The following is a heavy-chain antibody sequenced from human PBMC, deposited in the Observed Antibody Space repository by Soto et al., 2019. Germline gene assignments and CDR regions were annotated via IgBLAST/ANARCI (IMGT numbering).Heavy chain of an antibody. Sequence: GGSLGLSCAASGLTFSNYAISWVRQDPGKGLEWVSIISGSGDTPYYADSVKGRFTISRDNSRNTLYLQMNSLRAGDSAKYYCAKEGTSGLYYFDYWGPGTLVTVSS. V-gene: IGHV3-23*01. CDR1: GLTFSNYA. CDR2: ISGSGDTP. J-gene: IGHJ4*02. CDR3: AKEGTSGLYYFDY. D-gene: IGHD6-19*01.